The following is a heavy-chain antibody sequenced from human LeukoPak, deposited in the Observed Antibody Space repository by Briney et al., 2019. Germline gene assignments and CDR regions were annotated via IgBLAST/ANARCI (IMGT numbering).Heavy chain of an antibody. V-gene: IGHV4-61*02. CDR3: ARDASTRCYLCEVDY. CDR2: IYTSGST. CDR1: GGSISSGSYY. Sequence: PSETLSLTCTVSGGSISSGSYYWSWVRQPAGKGLEWIGRIYTSGSTNYNPSLMSRVTISVDTSKNQFSLKLSSVTAADTAVYYCARDASTRCYLCEVDYWGQGTLVTVSS. D-gene: IGHD2-2*01. J-gene: IGHJ4*02.